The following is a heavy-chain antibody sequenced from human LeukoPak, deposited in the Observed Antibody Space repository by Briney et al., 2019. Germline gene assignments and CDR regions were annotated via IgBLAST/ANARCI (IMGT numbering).Heavy chain of an antibody. J-gene: IGHJ3*02. CDR3: ARGGVDLWFGELGAFDI. V-gene: IGHV5-51*01. Sequence: GESLKISCKGSGYSFTSYWIGWVRQMPGKGLEWMGIIYPGDSDTRYSPSFQGQVTISADKSISTACLQWSSLKASDTAMYYCARGGVDLWFGELGAFDIWGQGTMVTVSS. CDR1: GYSFTSYW. CDR2: IYPGDSDT. D-gene: IGHD3-10*01.